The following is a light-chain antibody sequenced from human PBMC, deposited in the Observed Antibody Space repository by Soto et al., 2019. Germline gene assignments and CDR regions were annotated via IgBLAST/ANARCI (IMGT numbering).Light chain of an antibody. CDR1: QGVGDD. J-gene: IGKJ1*01. V-gene: IGKV1-6*02. Sequence: AIQMTQSPSSLSASVGDRVTITCRASQGVGDDLAWYQQRPGTAPKVLIYAASTLQFGVPPRFSGSGSGTFFTLTITSLQPDDSATYYCLQDHDYPHTFGQGTKVEIK. CDR3: LQDHDYPHT. CDR2: AAS.